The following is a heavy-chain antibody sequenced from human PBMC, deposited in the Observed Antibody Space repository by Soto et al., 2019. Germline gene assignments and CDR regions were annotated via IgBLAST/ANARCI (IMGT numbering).Heavy chain of an antibody. CDR2: AYHSGYT. CDR3: AREAARKFDY. J-gene: IGHJ4*02. CDR1: SGSISSSNW. V-gene: IGHV4-4*02. Sequence: QVQLQESGPGLVKPSGTLSLTCAVSSGSISSSNWWSWVRQPPGKGLEWIGEAYHSGYTNYNPSLDSRVNISVDKSKNQFSLNLSSVTAADTAVYYCAREAARKFDYWGQGILVTVSS.